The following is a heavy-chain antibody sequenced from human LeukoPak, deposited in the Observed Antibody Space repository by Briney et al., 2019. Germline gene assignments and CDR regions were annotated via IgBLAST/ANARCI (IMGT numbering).Heavy chain of an antibody. J-gene: IGHJ4*02. CDR1: GFTFSSYA. V-gene: IGHV3-23*01. CDR3: AKLPSIAAPFDY. CDR2: ISGSGGST. Sequence: GGSLRLSCAASGFTFSSYAMSWVRQAPGKGREWVSAISGSGGSTYYADSGKGRFTICRDNSKNTLYLQMNSLRAEDTAVYYCAKLPSIAAPFDYWGQGTLVTVSS. D-gene: IGHD6-6*01.